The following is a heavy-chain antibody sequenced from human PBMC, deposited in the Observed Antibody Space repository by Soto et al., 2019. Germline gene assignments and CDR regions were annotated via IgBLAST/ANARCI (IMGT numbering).Heavy chain of an antibody. Sequence: PSETLSLTCTVSGGPISSSSYYWGWIRQPPGKGLEWIGSIYYSGSTYYNPSLKSRVTISVDTSKNQFSLKLSSVTAADTAVYYCARHLVRPRRYFDYWGQGTLVTVSS. CDR3: ARHLVRPRRYFDY. CDR2: IYYSGST. CDR1: GGPISSSSYY. V-gene: IGHV4-39*01. J-gene: IGHJ4*02. D-gene: IGHD6-13*01.